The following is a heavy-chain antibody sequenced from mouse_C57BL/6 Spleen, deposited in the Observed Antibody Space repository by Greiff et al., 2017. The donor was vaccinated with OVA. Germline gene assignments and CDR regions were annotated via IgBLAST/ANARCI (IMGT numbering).Heavy chain of an antibody. J-gene: IGHJ2*01. CDR3: ARDRGYSPDY. V-gene: IGHV5-17*01. CDR2: ISSGSSTI. Sequence: EVKVEESGGGLVKPGGSLKLSCAASGFTFSDYGMHWVRQAPEKGLEWVAYISSGSSTIYYADTVKGRFTISRDNAKNTLFLQMTSLRSEDTAMYYCARDRGYSPDYWGQGTTLTVSS. CDR1: GFTFSDYG. D-gene: IGHD2-3*01.